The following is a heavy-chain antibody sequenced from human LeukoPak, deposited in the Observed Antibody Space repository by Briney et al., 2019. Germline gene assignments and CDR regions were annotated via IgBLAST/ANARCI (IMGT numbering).Heavy chain of an antibody. CDR1: GFTFSSYS. Sequence: GGSLRLSCAASGFTFSSYSMNWVRQAPGKGLEWVSSISSSSSYIHYADSVKSRFTISRDNAKNSLYLQMNSLRAEDTAVYYCARSEQDYYDSSGYYYWGQGTLVTVSS. CDR2: ISSSSSYI. CDR3: ARSEQDYYDSSGYYY. V-gene: IGHV3-21*01. J-gene: IGHJ4*02. D-gene: IGHD3-22*01.